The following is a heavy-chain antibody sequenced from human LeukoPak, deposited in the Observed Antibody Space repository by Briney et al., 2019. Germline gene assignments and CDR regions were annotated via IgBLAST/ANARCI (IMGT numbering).Heavy chain of an antibody. V-gene: IGHV3-15*01. CDR3: TTTYYYDDSGYFYWIDY. CDR2: IKSKTDGGTT. D-gene: IGHD3-22*01. Sequence: PGGSLRLSCAASGFTFSNAWMSWVRQAPGKGLEWVGRIKSKTDGGTTEYAAPVKGRFTISRDDSKNTLYLQMNSLKTEDTAVYYCTTTYYYDDSGYFYWIDYWGQGTLVTVSS. J-gene: IGHJ4*02. CDR1: GFTFSNAW.